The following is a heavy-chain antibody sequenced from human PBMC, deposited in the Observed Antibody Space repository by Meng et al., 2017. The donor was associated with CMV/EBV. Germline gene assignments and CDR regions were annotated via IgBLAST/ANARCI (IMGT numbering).Heavy chain of an antibody. Sequence: KVSCKGSGYSFTSYWIGWVRQMPGKGLEWMGIIYPGDSDTRYSPSFQGQVTISADKSISTAYLQWSSLKASDTATYYCARHVGATLYYYGMDVWGQGTTVTVSS. CDR2: IYPGDSDT. J-gene: IGHJ6*02. CDR1: GYSFTSYW. D-gene: IGHD1-26*01. CDR3: ARHVGATLYYYGMDV. V-gene: IGHV5-51*01.